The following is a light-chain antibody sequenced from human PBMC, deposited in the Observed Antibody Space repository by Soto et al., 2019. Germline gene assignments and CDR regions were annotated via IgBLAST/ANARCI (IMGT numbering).Light chain of an antibody. Sequence: EIVLTQSPGTLSLSPGERATLSCRASQTVDSNFLAWYQLKPGQAPRLLIYGASSRATGIPDRFSGSGSGTDFTLIISRLEPEDLAVYYCQQYGSSPYTFGQGTKLEIK. CDR3: QQYGSSPYT. CDR2: GAS. V-gene: IGKV3-20*01. CDR1: QTVDSNF. J-gene: IGKJ2*01.